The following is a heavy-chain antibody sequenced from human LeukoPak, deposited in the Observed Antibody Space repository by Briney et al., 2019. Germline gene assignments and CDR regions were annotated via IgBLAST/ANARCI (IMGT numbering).Heavy chain of an antibody. J-gene: IGHJ6*01. Sequence: ASVKVSCKASGYSFTSHGINWVRQAPGQGLEWMGWINNYNRNTNYAQKVQGRVILTTDTATHTAYMELRSLTSDDTAVYYFPRDKKPDYERPLPRWDMDVWGQGNTVIVSS. CDR2: INNYNRNT. CDR1: GYSFTSHG. V-gene: IGHV1-18*01. D-gene: IGHD4-17*01. CDR3: PRDKKPDYERPLPRWDMDV.